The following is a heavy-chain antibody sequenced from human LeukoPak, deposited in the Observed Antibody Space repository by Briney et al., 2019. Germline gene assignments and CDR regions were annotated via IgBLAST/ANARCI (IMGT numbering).Heavy chain of an antibody. D-gene: IGHD2-15*01. J-gene: IGHJ4*02. CDR3: ARRDIVVVVSASDY. V-gene: IGHV3-23*01. Sequence: GGSLRLSCATSGFLFRNYNMNWVRQAPGKGLEWVSGITASGDRTFYGDSVRGRFTMSRDNSKNTVYLQMNSLRVDDTAVYYCARRDIVVVVSASDYWGQGTLVTVSS. CDR2: ITASGDRT. CDR1: GFLFRNYN.